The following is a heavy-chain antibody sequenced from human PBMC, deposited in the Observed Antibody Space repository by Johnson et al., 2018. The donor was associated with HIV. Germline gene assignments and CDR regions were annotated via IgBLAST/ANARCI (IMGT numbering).Heavy chain of an antibody. Sequence: VQLVESGGGLVQPGGSLRLSCVASGFTVSGNYMSLVRQAPGKGLEWVSVMYSGGSTYYADSVKGRFTISRDNSKNTLYLQMNSLRAEDTAVYYCARGHMVRGVTHAFDIWGQGTMVTVSS. CDR1: GFTVSGNY. CDR2: MYSGGST. CDR3: ARGHMVRGVTHAFDI. V-gene: IGHV3-66*01. D-gene: IGHD3-10*01. J-gene: IGHJ3*02.